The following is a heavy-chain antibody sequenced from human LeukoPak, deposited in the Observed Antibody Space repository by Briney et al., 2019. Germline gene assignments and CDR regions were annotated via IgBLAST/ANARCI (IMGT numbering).Heavy chain of an antibody. CDR3: ASLLNVAGYSSHDSDY. J-gene: IGHJ4*02. Sequence: SSETLSLTCAVYGGSFSGYYLSWIRQPPGKGLEWIGEINHSGSTNYNPSLKSRVTITVDTSKSQFSLKLRSVTAADTAVYYCASLLNVAGYSSHDSDYWGQGTLVTVSS. CDR1: GGSFSGYY. V-gene: IGHV4-34*01. CDR2: INHSGST. D-gene: IGHD5-12*01.